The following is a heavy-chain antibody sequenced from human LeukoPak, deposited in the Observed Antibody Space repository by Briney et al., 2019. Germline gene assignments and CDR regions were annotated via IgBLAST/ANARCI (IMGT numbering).Heavy chain of an antibody. CDR3: ARGRVAAAGTPGY. V-gene: IGHV4-34*01. Sequence: SETLSLTCAVYGGSFSGYYRSWIRQPPGKGLEWIGEINHSGSTNYNPSLKSRVTISVDTSKNQFSLKLSSVTAADTAVYYCARGRVAAAGTPGYWGQGTLVTVSS. J-gene: IGHJ4*02. CDR2: INHSGST. D-gene: IGHD6-13*01. CDR1: GGSFSGYY.